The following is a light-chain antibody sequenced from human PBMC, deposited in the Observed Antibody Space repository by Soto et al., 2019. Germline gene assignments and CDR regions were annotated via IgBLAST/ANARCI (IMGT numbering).Light chain of an antibody. Sequence: EIVLTQSPDTLSLSPGGRATLSCRASQSVSSSYLAWYQQKPGQAPRLLIYGASSRATGIPDRFSGSGSGTDFTLTISRLEPEDFAVYYCQQYGSSPETFGQGTKVDIK. J-gene: IGKJ1*01. V-gene: IGKV3-20*01. CDR1: QSVSSSY. CDR2: GAS. CDR3: QQYGSSPET.